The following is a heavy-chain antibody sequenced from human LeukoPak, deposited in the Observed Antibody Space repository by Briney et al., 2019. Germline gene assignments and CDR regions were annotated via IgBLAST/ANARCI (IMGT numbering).Heavy chain of an antibody. Sequence: SQTLSLTCAISGDGVSSNSAAWDWIRQSPSRGLELLGRTYYRSKWYNDYAGSVKSRITINPNTSKTQFSLQLNSVTPEDTAVYYCAKRGGELRAFDIWGQGTMVTVSS. D-gene: IGHD1-26*01. J-gene: IGHJ3*02. CDR2: TYYRSKWYN. CDR1: GDGVSSNSAA. CDR3: AKRGGELRAFDI. V-gene: IGHV6-1*01.